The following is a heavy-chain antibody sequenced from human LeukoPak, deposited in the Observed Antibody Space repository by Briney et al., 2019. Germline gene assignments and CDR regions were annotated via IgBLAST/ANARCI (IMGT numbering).Heavy chain of an antibody. CDR2: INSDGSST. D-gene: IGHD2-2*01. CDR3: ARALGTCSSTSCSYRFDP. CDR1: GFTFSSYW. J-gene: IGHJ5*02. Sequence: GWSLRLSCAASGFTFSSYWMHWVRQAPGKGLVWVSRINSDGSSTSYADSVKGRFTISRDNAKNTLYLQMNSLRAEDTAVYYCARALGTCSSTSCSYRFDPWGQGTLVTVSS. V-gene: IGHV3-74*01.